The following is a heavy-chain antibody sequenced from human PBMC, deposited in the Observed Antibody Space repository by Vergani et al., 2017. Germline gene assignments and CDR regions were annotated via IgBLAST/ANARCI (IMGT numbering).Heavy chain of an antibody. V-gene: IGHV4-30-2*01. CDR1: GGSISSGGFS. Sequence: QVQLQESGPGLVKPSETLSLTCTVSGGSISSGGFSWSWIRQPPGKGLEWIGYIYHSGSTYYNPSLKSRVTISVDRSKNQFSLKLSSVTAADTAVYYCARVTALGLPGYWFDPWGQGTLVTVSS. CDR2: IYHSGST. D-gene: IGHD2-15*01. J-gene: IGHJ5*02. CDR3: ARVTALGLPGYWFDP.